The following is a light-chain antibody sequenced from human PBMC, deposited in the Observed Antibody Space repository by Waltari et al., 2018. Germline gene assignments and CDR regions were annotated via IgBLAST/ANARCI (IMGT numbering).Light chain of an antibody. CDR2: DAS. V-gene: IGKV3-11*01. CDR3: QQRSNWPIT. CDR1: QSVSSY. J-gene: IGKJ5*01. Sequence: SPGERATLSCRASQSVSSYLAWYQQKPGQAPRLLIYDASNRATGIPARFSGSGSGTDFTLTISSLEPEDFAVYYCQQRSNWPITFGQGTRLEIK.